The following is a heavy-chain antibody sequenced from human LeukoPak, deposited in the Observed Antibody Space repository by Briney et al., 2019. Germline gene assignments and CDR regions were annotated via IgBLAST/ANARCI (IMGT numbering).Heavy chain of an antibody. CDR3: ARGHYGFDV. CDR1: GFTFTDYY. Sequence: GGSLRLSCAHSGFTFTDYYMSWIRQAPGKGLEWVSYINIGSSYTYYADSVEGRFTISRDNAKNSLYLQMSSLRTEDTAVYFCARGHYGFDVCGQGATVTVSS. V-gene: IGHV3-11*06. J-gene: IGHJ6*02. CDR2: INIGSSYT.